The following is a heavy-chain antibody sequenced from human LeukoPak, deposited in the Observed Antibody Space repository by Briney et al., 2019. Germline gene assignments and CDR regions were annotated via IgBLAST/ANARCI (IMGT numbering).Heavy chain of an antibody. V-gene: IGHV4-34*01. Sequence: PSETLSLTCTVSGGSISSYYWSWIRQPPGKGLEWIGEINHSGSTNYNPSLKSRVTISVDTSKNQFSLKLSSVTAADTAVYYCATNLFYGGNDYWGQGTLVTVSS. CDR3: ATNLFYGGNDY. J-gene: IGHJ4*02. CDR1: GGSISSYY. CDR2: INHSGST. D-gene: IGHD4-23*01.